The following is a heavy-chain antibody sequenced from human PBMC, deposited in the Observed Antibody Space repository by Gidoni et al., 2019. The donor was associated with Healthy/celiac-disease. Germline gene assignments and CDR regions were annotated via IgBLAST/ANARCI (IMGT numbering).Heavy chain of an antibody. CDR2: ISSSSSTI. Sequence: EVQLVESGGGLVQPGGSLRLSCAASGFTFSSYSMNWVRQAPGKGLEWVSYISSSSSTIYYADSVKGRFTISRDNAKNSLYLQMNSLRDEDTAVYYCARLTRRFLVHWFDPWGQGTLVTVSS. CDR3: ARLTRRFLVHWFDP. CDR1: GFTFSSYS. J-gene: IGHJ5*02. D-gene: IGHD3-3*01. V-gene: IGHV3-48*02.